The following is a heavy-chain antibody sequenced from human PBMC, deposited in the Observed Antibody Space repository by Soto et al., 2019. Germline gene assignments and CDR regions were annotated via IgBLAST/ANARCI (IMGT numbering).Heavy chain of an antibody. V-gene: IGHV4-59*12. Sequence: PSVTLSLTCTFPVISIFGYYWTWIRQSQERGLEWIGYIHYSGSANYNPSLNSRLTMSVDRSKSQFSMKLASVTAADTAVYYCARGVGGSGLNWFDPWGQGTLVTVS. CDR1: VISIFGYY. J-gene: IGHJ5*02. CDR2: IHYSGSA. D-gene: IGHD6-19*01. CDR3: ARGVGGSGLNWFDP.